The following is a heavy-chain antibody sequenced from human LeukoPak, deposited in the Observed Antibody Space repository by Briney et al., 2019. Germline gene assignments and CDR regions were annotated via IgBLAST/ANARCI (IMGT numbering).Heavy chain of an antibody. Sequence: ASVKVSCKASGYTFTSYGISWVRQAPGQGLEWMGWISAYNGDTNYAQKLQGRVTMTTDTSTSTAYMELSSLRSEDTAVYYCASGSYCSGGSWYAVGRTLPVLGYCSGGSCYPVGRTLPALGWGQGTLVTVSS. CDR2: ISAYNGDT. J-gene: IGHJ1*01. D-gene: IGHD2-15*01. CDR3: ASGSYCSGGSWYAVGRTLPVLGYCSGGSCYPVGRTLPALG. CDR1: GYTFTSYG. V-gene: IGHV1-18*04.